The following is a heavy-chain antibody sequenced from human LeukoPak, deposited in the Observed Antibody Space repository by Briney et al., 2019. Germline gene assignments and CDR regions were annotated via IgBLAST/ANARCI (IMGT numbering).Heavy chain of an antibody. CDR3: ARGLSGYASSLGY. CDR1: GFTFSSYG. J-gene: IGHJ4*02. D-gene: IGHD6-6*01. V-gene: IGHV3-30*02. CDR2: IRYDGSNK. Sequence: GGSLRLSCAASGFTFSSYGMHWVRQAPGKGLEWVAFIRYDGSNKYYADSVRGRFSISRDNAKNTLYLQMNSLRAEDTAVYYCARGLSGYASSLGYWGQGTLATVSS.